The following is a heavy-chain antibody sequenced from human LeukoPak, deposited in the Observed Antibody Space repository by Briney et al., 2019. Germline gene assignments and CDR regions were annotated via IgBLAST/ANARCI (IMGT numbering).Heavy chain of an antibody. V-gene: IGHV1-69*01. CDR3: ARDHRDLYYFDY. CDR1: GGTFSSYA. Sequence: ASVRVSSKASGGTFSSYAISWVRQAPGQGLEWMGGIIPIFGTANYTQKFQGRVTITADESTSTAYMELSSLRSEDTAVYYCARDHRDLYYFDYWGQGTLVTVSS. J-gene: IGHJ4*02. D-gene: IGHD1-14*01. CDR2: IIPIFGTA.